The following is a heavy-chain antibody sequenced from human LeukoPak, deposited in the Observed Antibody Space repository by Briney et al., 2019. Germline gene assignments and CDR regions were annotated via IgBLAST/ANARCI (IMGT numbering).Heavy chain of an antibody. V-gene: IGHV3-23*01. CDR2: IRAGGYDT. J-gene: IGHJ3*02. Sequence: GGSLRLSCAASGFTFNNYAMSWVRQAPGKGLEWVSGIRAGGYDTYHADSVKGRFTISRDNSKNTLYLQMNSLRAEDTAVYYCAKYGHYDSSGYYLNDAFDIWGQGTMVTVSS. CDR3: AKYGHYDSSGYYLNDAFDI. CDR1: GFTFNNYA. D-gene: IGHD3-22*01.